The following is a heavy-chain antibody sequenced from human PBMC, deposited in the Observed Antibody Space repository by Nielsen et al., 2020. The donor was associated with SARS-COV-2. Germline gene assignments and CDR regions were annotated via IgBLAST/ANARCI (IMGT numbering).Heavy chain of an antibody. CDR2: ISWNSGSI. V-gene: IGHV3-9*01. CDR3: AREKSDYGSGSIWYFDL. D-gene: IGHD3-10*01. CDR1: GFTFDDYA. J-gene: IGHJ2*01. Sequence: SLKISCAASGFTFDDYAMHWVRQAPGTALEWVSGISWNSGSIGYADSVKGRFTISRDNAKNSLYLQMNSLRAEDTALYHCAREKSDYGSGSIWYFDLWGRGTLVTVSS.